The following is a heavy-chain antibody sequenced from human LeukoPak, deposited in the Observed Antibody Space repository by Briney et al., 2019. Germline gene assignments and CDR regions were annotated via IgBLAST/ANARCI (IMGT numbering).Heavy chain of an antibody. Sequence: RGASVTVSCKASGYTFTSYYMHWVRQAPGQGLEWMGLINPSGGSTSYAQKFQGRVTMTRDTSTSTVYMELSSLRSEDTAVYYCARERTTVTTSSYFDYWGQGTLVTVSS. D-gene: IGHD4-17*01. CDR2: INPSGGST. V-gene: IGHV1-46*01. J-gene: IGHJ4*02. CDR3: ARERTTVTTSSYFDY. CDR1: GYTFTSYY.